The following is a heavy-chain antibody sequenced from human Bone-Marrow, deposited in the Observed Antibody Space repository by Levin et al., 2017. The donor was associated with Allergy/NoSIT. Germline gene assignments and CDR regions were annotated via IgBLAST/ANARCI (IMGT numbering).Heavy chain of an antibody. V-gene: IGHV4-39*01. CDR3: GRHRRGFGATVAAHFDF. CDR2: VSYSGRG. D-gene: IGHD6-19*01. Sequence: SQTLSLTCTVSDGSVSSTDYYCGWVRQFPGKGLEWIGTVSYSGRGDYNPSLKRRATISVDPSKSQFSLALTSVTASDTATYFCGRHRRGFGATVAAHFDFWGQGALVSVSS. J-gene: IGHJ4*02. CDR1: DGSVSSTDYY.